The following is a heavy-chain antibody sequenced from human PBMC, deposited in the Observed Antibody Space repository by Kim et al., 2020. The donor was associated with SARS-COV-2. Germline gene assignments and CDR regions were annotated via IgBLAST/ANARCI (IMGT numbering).Heavy chain of an antibody. V-gene: IGHV4-38-2*02. CDR2: IYHSGST. J-gene: IGHJ5*02. D-gene: IGHD3-9*01. CDR1: GYSISSGYY. CDR3: ARSALPVKRYFDWFPAIGPFDP. Sequence: SETLSLTCTVSGYSISSGYYWGWIRQPPGKGLEWIGSIYHSGSTYYNPSLKSRVTISVDTSKNQFSLKLSSVTAADTAVYYCARSALPVKRYFDWFPAIGPFDPWGQGTLVTVSS.